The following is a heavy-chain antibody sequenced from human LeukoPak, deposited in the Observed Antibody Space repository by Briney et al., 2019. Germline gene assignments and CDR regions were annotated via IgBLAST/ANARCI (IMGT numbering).Heavy chain of an antibody. Sequence: SEALSLTCTVSGGSISGYYWSWIRQSPGKGLESIGFIYYTGSTNYNPSLNSRVTISVDTSKNQFSLKLSSVTAADTAVYYCASNLKYYYDSSGYFDYWGQGTLVTVSS. CDR2: IYYTGST. CDR1: GGSISGYY. V-gene: IGHV4-59*01. D-gene: IGHD3-22*01. J-gene: IGHJ4*02. CDR3: ASNLKYYYDSSGYFDY.